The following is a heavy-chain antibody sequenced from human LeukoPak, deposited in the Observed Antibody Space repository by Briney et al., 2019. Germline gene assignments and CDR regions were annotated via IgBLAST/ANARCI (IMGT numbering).Heavy chain of an antibody. J-gene: IGHJ4*02. D-gene: IGHD5-12*01. CDR3: ARGIVATLDYFDY. CDR1: GFTFSSYS. V-gene: IGHV3-21*01. Sequence: GGSLRLSCAASGFTFSSYSMNWVRQAPGKGLEWVSSIGSSSSYIYYADSVKGRFTISRDNAKNSLYLQMNSLRAEDTAVYYCARGIVATLDYFDYWGQGTLVTVSS. CDR2: IGSSSSYI.